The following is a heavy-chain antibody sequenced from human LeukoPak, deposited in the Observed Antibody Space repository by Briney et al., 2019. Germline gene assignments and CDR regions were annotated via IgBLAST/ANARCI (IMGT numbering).Heavy chain of an antibody. CDR3: ASEAYGNGYRCSFQRVAS. D-gene: IGHD3-22*01. CDR2: IDTSNGAT. V-gene: IGHV1-2*02. CDR1: GYTFTSYY. Sequence: ASVKVSCKASGYTFTSYYMHWVRQAPGQGLEGMGWIDTSNGATNYALRFQGRVTITRDTSIATAYMELTHLISDDTAIYYCASEAYGNGYRCSFQRVASWGQGTLVTVSS. J-gene: IGHJ4*02.